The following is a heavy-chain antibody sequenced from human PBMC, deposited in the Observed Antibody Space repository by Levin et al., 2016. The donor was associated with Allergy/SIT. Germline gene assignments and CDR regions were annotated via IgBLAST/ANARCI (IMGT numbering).Heavy chain of an antibody. CDR1: GFTFSSYS. CDR2: ISSSSSTI. Sequence: GESLKISCAASGFTFSSYSMNWVRQAPGKGLEWVSYISSSSSTIYYADSVKGRFAISRDNAKNSLYLQMNSLRDEDTAVYYCARDPSSFSDAFDIWGQGTMVTVSS. V-gene: IGHV3-48*02. J-gene: IGHJ3*02. D-gene: IGHD6-6*01. CDR3: ARDPSSFSDAFDI.